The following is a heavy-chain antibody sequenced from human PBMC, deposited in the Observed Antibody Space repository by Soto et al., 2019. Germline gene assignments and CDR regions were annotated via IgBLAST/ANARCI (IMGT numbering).Heavy chain of an antibody. CDR1: GFTFSVYG. V-gene: IGHV3-23*01. J-gene: IGHJ1*01. D-gene: IGHD1-26*01. CDR3: AKSYSDYIEYFQH. Sequence: GGSLRLSCAASGFTFSVYGMSWVRQAPGKGLEWVSGIGGGGDARTADSVKGRFTISRDISTNTLYLQMNSLRAEDTAIYYCAKSYSDYIEYFQHWGQGALVTVSS. CDR2: IGGGGDAR.